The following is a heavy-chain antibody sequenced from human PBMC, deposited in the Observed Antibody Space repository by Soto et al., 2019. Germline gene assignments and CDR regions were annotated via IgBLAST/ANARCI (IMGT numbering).Heavy chain of an antibody. CDR2: ISSSSSTI. Sequence: GGSLRLSCAASGFTFSSYSMNWVRQAPGKGLEWVSYISSSSSTIYYADSVKGRFTISRDNAKNSLYLQMNSLRAEDTAVYYYARDRKYYDILTGPNYFDYWGQGTLVTVSS. CDR3: ARDRKYYDILTGPNYFDY. D-gene: IGHD3-9*01. J-gene: IGHJ4*02. CDR1: GFTFSSYS. V-gene: IGHV3-48*01.